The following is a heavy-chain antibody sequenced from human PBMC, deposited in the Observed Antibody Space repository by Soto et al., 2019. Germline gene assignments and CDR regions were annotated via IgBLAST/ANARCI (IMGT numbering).Heavy chain of an antibody. V-gene: IGHV1-46*01. D-gene: IGHD6-13*01. CDR1: GYTFTHYY. CDR2: LNPACGST. J-gene: IGHJ4*02. Sequence: QVQLVQSGAEVRKPGASVKVSCRTSGYTFTHYYIHWGRQAHGPGLEWLGILNPACGSTNYAHEFQGRVTLTMDTSTTTVYMDLSGLRAAETAIFYCARDLAAGDHWGQGNLVTVSS. CDR3: ARDLAAGDH.